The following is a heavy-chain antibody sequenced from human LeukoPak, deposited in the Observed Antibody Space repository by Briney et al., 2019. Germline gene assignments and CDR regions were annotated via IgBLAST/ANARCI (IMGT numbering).Heavy chain of an antibody. V-gene: IGHV4-34*01. CDR1: GGSFSGYY. D-gene: IGHD3-3*01. CDR3: ARHRAIFGVVIILTVFDY. J-gene: IGHJ4*02. CDR2: IYHSGST. Sequence: SETLSLTCAVYGGSFSGYYWSWIRQPPGKGLEWIGEIYHSGSTNYNPSLKSRVTISVDKSKNQFSLKLSSVTAADTAVYYCARHRAIFGVVIILTVFDYWGQGTLVTVSS.